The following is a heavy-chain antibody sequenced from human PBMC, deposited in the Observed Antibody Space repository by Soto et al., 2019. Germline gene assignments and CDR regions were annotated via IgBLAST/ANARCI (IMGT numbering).Heavy chain of an antibody. Sequence: GGSLRLSCAASGFTFSSYSMNWVRQAPGKGLEWVSSISSSSSYIYYADSVKGRFTISRDNAKNSLYLQMNSLRAEDTAVYYCARVGIGGDNVPYYFDYWGQGTLVTVSS. V-gene: IGHV3-21*01. CDR2: ISSSSSYI. CDR3: ARVGIGGDNVPYYFDY. J-gene: IGHJ4*02. D-gene: IGHD2-21*02. CDR1: GFTFSSYS.